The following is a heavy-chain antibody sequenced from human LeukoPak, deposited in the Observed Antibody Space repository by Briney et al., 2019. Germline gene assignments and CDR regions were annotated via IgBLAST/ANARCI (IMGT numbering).Heavy chain of an antibody. CDR1: GYTFTSYD. CDR3: ARVGVTKTDWYFDL. CDR2: MNPNSGNT. V-gene: IGHV1-8*02. D-gene: IGHD2-21*02. J-gene: IGHJ2*01. Sequence: ASVKVSCKASGYTFTSYDINWVRQATGQGLEWMGWMNPNSGNTGYAQKFQGWVTMTRDTSISTAYMELSRLRSDDTAVYYCARVGVTKTDWYFDLWGRGTLVTVSS.